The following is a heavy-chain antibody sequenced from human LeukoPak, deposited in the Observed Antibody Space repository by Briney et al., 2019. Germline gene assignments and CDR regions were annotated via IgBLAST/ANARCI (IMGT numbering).Heavy chain of an antibody. CDR2: ISAYNGNT. Sequence: ASVKVSCKASGYTFTGYYMHWVRQAPGQGLEWMGWISAYNGNTNYAQKLQGRVTMTTDTSTSTAYMELRSLRSDDTAVYYCARDYDEYSSSDAFDIWGQGTMVTVSS. D-gene: IGHD6-6*01. CDR3: ARDYDEYSSSDAFDI. J-gene: IGHJ3*02. V-gene: IGHV1-18*04. CDR1: GYTFTGYY.